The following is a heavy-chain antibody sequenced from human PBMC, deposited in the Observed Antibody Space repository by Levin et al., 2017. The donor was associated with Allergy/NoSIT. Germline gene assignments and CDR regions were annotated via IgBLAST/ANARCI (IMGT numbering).Heavy chain of an antibody. Sequence: SETLSLTCTVSGASIDTGVYYWSWIRQSPEKGLEWLGFIHPNGNIYYSSSLGSRLSISIDKSQNQFSLTLTSVTAAEAAVYYCARGSDSRKSDHWGQGTLVTVSS. CDR3: ARGSDSRKSDH. J-gene: IGHJ4*02. D-gene: IGHD1-26*01. CDR1: GASIDTGVYY. CDR2: IHPNGNI. V-gene: IGHV4-30-4*01.